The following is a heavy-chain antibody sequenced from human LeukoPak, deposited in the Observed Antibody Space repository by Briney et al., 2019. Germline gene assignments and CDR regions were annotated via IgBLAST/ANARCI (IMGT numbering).Heavy chain of an antibody. CDR3: ANWDYYGSGESNY. Sequence: GGSLRLSCAASGFTFSSYALSWVRQAPGKGLEWVSAISGSGGSTYYADPVKGRFTISRDNSKNTLYLKMNSLRAEDTAVYYCANWDYYGSGESNYWGQGTLVTVSS. D-gene: IGHD3-10*01. J-gene: IGHJ4*02. V-gene: IGHV3-23*01. CDR2: ISGSGGST. CDR1: GFTFSSYA.